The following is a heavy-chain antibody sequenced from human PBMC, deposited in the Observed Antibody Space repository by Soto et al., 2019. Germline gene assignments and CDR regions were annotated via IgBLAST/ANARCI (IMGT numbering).Heavy chain of an antibody. V-gene: IGHV3-23*01. CDR3: ARTRGYSDYDLDY. Sequence: PGWSLRLSCASSVFTFISYAMTWVRQAPGKGLEWVSAISYSGVSTYYADSVKGRFTISRDSSENTLSLQMNSLRVDDTAVYYCARTRGYSDYDLDYWGQGTLVTVSS. D-gene: IGHD5-12*01. CDR2: ISYSGVST. J-gene: IGHJ4*02. CDR1: VFTFISYA.